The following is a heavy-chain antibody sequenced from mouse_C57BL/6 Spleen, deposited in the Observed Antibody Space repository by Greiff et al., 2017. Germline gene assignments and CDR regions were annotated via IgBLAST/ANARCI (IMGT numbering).Heavy chain of an antibody. CDR2: IDPENGDT. Sequence: VQLKQSGAELVRPGASVKLSCTASGFNIKDDYMHWVKQRPEQGLEWIGWIDPENGDTEYASKFQGKATITADTSSNTAYLQLSSLTSEDTAVYYCTGAYYGSSPRFAYWGQGTLVTVSA. V-gene: IGHV14-4*01. D-gene: IGHD1-1*01. J-gene: IGHJ3*01. CDR3: TGAYYGSSPRFAY. CDR1: GFNIKDDY.